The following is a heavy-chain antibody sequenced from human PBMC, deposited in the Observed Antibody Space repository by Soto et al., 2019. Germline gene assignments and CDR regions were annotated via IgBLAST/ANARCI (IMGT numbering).Heavy chain of an antibody. V-gene: IGHV4-59*08. CDR2: IYYSGST. J-gene: IGHJ4*02. CDR1: GGSISSYY. D-gene: IGHD2-2*02. CDR3: ARRYRSCFDY. Sequence: QVQLQESGPGLVKPSETLSLTCTVSGGSISSYYWSWIRQPPGKGLEWIGYIYYSGSTTYNPSRKSRVTISVDTSKNQFSLKLSSVTAADTALYYCARRYRSCFDYWGLGTLVTVSS.